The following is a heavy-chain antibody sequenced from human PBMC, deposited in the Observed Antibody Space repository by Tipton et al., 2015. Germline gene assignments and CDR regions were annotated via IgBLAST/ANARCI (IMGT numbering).Heavy chain of an antibody. J-gene: IGHJ5*02. V-gene: IGHV3-23*01. CDR1: GFSFSDYA. CDR2: ISGSGGST. CDR3: AKDLPRYDYVWWSSRPRWFVP. Sequence: SLRLSCAASGFSFSDYAMAWVRQAPGKGLLWVSGISGSGGSTYYADSVKGRFTISRDNSKNTLYLQMNSLRAEDTAVYYCAKDLPRYDYVWWSSRPRWFVPWGQGTLVTVSS. D-gene: IGHD3-16*01.